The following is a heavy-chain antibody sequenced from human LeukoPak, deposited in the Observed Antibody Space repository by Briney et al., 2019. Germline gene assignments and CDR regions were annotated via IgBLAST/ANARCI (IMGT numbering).Heavy chain of an antibody. CDR1: GGSISSGGYY. Sequence: SETLSLTCTVSGGSISSGGYYWSWIRRHPGKGLEWIGYIYYSGSTYYNPSLKSRVTISVDTSKNQFSLNLSSVTAADTAVYYCARGAAGTRDYWGQGTLVTVSS. CDR3: ARGAAGTRDY. CDR2: IYYSGST. J-gene: IGHJ4*02. D-gene: IGHD6-13*01. V-gene: IGHV4-31*03.